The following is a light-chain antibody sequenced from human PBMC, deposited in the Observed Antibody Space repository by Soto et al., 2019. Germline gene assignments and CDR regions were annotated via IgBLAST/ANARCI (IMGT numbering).Light chain of an antibody. CDR3: QQYVSSPVFT. V-gene: IGKV3-20*01. Sequence: EIVLTQSPGTLSLSPGERATLSCRASQSVSSSYLAWYQQKPGQAPRLLIYGTSSRATGIQVRFSGSGSGTDFTLTISKLEPEDFSVYYCQQYVSSPVFTFGPGTKVDIK. CDR2: GTS. CDR1: QSVSSSY. J-gene: IGKJ3*01.